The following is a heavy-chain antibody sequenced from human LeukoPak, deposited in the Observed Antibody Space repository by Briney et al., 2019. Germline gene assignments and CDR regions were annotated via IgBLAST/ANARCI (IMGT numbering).Heavy chain of an antibody. CDR1: GGSVTTYH. D-gene: IGHD4-17*01. J-gene: IGHJ4*02. V-gene: IGHV4-59*02. CDR2: IYYSGSI. CDR3: ARYPGASGDSYYFDY. Sequence: SEALSLTCTVSGGSVTTYHWSWIRQPPGKGLEWIGYIYYSGSINYNPSLNSRVTISLDTSKNEFSLKLRSVTAADTAVYYCARYPGASGDSYYFDYWGQGARVTVSS.